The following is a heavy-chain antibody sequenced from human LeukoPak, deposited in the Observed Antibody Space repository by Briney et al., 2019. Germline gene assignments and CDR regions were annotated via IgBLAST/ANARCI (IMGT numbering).Heavy chain of an antibody. V-gene: IGHV3-23*01. CDR3: AKDSRTFDP. J-gene: IGHJ5*02. CDR1: GFTFSSYW. D-gene: IGHD3/OR15-3a*01. Sequence: GGSLRLSCAASGFTFSSYWMRWVRQAPGKGLQWVSAISGSGDNAYYADSVKGRFTISRDNSKNTLYLQMNSLRAEDTAVYYCAKDSRTFDPWGQGTLVTVSS. CDR2: ISGSGDNA.